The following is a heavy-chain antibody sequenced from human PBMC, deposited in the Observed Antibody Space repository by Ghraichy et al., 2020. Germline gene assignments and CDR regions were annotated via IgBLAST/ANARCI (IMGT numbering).Heavy chain of an antibody. CDR2: IYHTGST. CDR1: GHSVRSYY. CDR3: ARGLRSSSSQGTTFDN. Sequence: SETLSLTCTVSGHSVRSYYWSWIRQPPGRGLEWIAYIYHTGSTKCNPSLQSRVSISLDTSKNQVSLNLSSVNAADTAVYYCARGLRSSSSQGTTFDNLGQGTLVTVSS. V-gene: IGHV4-59*02. J-gene: IGHJ4*02. D-gene: IGHD6-6*01.